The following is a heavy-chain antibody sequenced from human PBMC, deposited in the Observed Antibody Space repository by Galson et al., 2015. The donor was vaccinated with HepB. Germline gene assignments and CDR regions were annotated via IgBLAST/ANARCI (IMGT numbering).Heavy chain of an antibody. J-gene: IGHJ4*02. Sequence: VSGISVSGFSTYYADSVKGRFTISRDNSKNTLYLETDNLRAEDTAVYYCAKERIMYDFDTSGFSGFDSWGQGTLVTVSS. CDR2: ISVSGFST. CDR3: AKERIMYDFDTSGFSGFDS. V-gene: IGHV3-23*01. D-gene: IGHD3-22*01.